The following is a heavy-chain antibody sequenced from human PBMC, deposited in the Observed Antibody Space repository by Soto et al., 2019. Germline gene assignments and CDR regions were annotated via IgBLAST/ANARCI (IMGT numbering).Heavy chain of an antibody. D-gene: IGHD3-16*01. CDR3: ARFGTPMWKDYFDY. V-gene: IGHV3-48*02. CDR1: GFTFNDYS. Sequence: GGSLRLSCAASGFTFNDYSMNWVRQAPGKGLEWISYIGGSGNTIYYADSVKGRFTIPGDNAGNSLFLQMNNLRDEETAVYYCARFGTPMWKDYFDYWGQGTLVTVSS. J-gene: IGHJ4*02. CDR2: IGGSGNTI.